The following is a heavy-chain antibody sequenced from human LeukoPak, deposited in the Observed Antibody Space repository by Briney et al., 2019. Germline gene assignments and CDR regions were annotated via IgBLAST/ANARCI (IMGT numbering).Heavy chain of an antibody. J-gene: IGHJ4*02. D-gene: IGHD3-22*01. CDR1: GFTFSSYW. CDR2: INTDGSSA. V-gene: IGHV3-74*01. Sequence: GGSLRLSCAASGFTFSSYWMHWVRQAPRKGLVWVSRINTDGSSASYADSVKGRFTISRDNVKNTLYLQMNSLRAEDTAVYYCARSRGSGYYDYWGQGTLVTVSS. CDR3: ARSRGSGYYDY.